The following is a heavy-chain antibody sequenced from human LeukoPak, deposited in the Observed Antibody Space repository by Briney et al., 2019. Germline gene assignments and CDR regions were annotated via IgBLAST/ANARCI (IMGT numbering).Heavy chain of an antibody. D-gene: IGHD5-12*01. CDR2: MYYTGTT. Sequence: SETLSLTCSVSGGSIRSLGYSWGWIRQPPGKGREWIARMYYTGTTYYNPSLKSRVTMSVDTSKNQFSLNLTSVTAADTAGFYCARSVSAYAGRGWVDPWGQGTLVTVSS. CDR1: GGSIRSLGYS. CDR3: ARSVSAYAGRGWVDP. J-gene: IGHJ5*02. V-gene: IGHV4-39*07.